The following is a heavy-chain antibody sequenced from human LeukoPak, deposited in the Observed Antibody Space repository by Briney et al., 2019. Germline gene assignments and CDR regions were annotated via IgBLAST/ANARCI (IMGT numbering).Heavy chain of an antibody. J-gene: IGHJ4*02. D-gene: IGHD6-19*01. CDR2: IKSKTDGGTT. CDR3: TTDRYSSGGFDH. Sequence: GGSLRLSCAASGFTFSNAWMSWVRQAPGKGLEWVGRIKSKTDGGTTDYAAPVKGRFTISRDDSKNTLYLQMNSLKTEDTAVYYCTTDRYSSGGFDHWGQGTLVTVSS. V-gene: IGHV3-15*01. CDR1: GFTFSNAW.